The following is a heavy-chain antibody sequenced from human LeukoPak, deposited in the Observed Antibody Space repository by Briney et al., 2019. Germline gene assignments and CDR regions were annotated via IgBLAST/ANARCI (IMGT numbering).Heavy chain of an antibody. CDR1: GFTFSNYA. V-gene: IGHV3-23*01. CDR3: AKDRAGGYFYDSSDL. CDR2: ILGRDGST. D-gene: IGHD3-22*01. Sequence: GGSLRLSCVASGFTFSNYAMGWVRQAPGKGLEWVSAILGRDGSTYYADSVKGRFTISRDNSKNTLYFQMNSLRAEDTAVYYCAKDRAGGYFYDSSDLWGQGTLVTVSS. J-gene: IGHJ5*02.